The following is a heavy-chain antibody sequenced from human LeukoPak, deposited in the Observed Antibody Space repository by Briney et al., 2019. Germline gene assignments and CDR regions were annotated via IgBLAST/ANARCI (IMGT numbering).Heavy chain of an antibody. CDR3: ARGTVVAEYFDY. Sequence: KPGGSLRLSCAASGFTFSGYSMNWVRQAPGKGLEWVSSISSRSNYIYYADSVKGRFTISRDNAKNSLYLQMNSVRAEDTAVYYCARGTVVAEYFDYWGQGTLVTVSS. CDR1: GFTFSGYS. J-gene: IGHJ4*02. CDR2: ISSRSNYI. D-gene: IGHD2-15*01. V-gene: IGHV3-21*01.